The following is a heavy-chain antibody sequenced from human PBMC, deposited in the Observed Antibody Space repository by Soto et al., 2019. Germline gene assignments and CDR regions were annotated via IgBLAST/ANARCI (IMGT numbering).Heavy chain of an antibody. J-gene: IGHJ4*02. D-gene: IGHD2-8*02. V-gene: IGHV4-4*07. CDR1: GASITGSFF. CDR3: ARGMTPPGAPAWYYFDS. Sequence: ETLSLTCTVSGASITGSFFWSWIRQPAGKGLEWIGRFSLSGTTNYNPSLRSRVTMSADVSKNQFSLRLTSVTAADTALYYCARGMTPPGAPAWYYFDSWGQGTLVTVS. CDR2: FSLSGTT.